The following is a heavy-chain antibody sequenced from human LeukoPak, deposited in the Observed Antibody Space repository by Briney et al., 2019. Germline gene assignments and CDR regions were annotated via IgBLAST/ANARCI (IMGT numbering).Heavy chain of an antibody. CDR3: ARGVVRGSYFDY. Sequence: PGGSLRLSCAASGLTVSSNYMSWVRQAPGKGLEWVSVIYSGGSTYYADSVKGRFTISRDNSKNTLYLQMNSLRAEDTAVYYCARGVVRGSYFDYWGQGTLVTVSS. J-gene: IGHJ4*02. CDR2: IYSGGST. D-gene: IGHD2-2*01. CDR1: GLTVSSNY. V-gene: IGHV3-53*01.